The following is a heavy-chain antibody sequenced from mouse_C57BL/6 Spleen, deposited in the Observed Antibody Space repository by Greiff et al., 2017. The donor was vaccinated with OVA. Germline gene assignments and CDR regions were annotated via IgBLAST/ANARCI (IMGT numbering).Heavy chain of an antibody. V-gene: IGHV1-64*01. CDR2: IHPNSGST. CDR1: GYTFTSYW. CDR3: GRGSSGSYY. Sequence: QVQLQPPGAELVKPGASVKLSCKASGYTFTSYWMHWVKQRPGQGLEWIGMIHPNSGSTNYNEKFKSKATLTVDKSSSTAYMQLGSLTSGDSAVYYCGRGSSGSYYWGKGTTLAVS. J-gene: IGHJ2*01. D-gene: IGHD3-2*02.